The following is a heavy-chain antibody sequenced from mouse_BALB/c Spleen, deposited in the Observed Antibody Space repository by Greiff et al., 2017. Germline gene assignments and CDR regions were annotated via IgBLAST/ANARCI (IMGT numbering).Heavy chain of an antibody. D-gene: IGHD2-4*01. J-gene: IGHJ3*01. Sequence: EVHLVESGPGLVKPSQSLSLTCSVTGYSITSGYYWNWIRQFPGNKLEWMCYIIYDGSNNYNPSLKNRISITRDTSKNQFFLKLNSVTTEDTATYYCARGVITTGFAYWGQGTLVTVSA. CDR1: GYSITSGYY. CDR3: ARGVITTGFAY. CDR2: IIYDGSN. V-gene: IGHV3-6*02.